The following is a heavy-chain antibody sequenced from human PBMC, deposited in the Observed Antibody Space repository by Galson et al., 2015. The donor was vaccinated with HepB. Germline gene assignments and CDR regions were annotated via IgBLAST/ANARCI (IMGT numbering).Heavy chain of an antibody. CDR2: VTHGGSG. J-gene: IGHJ6*02. CDR1: GESFSGYH. Sequence: ETLSLTCGVSGESFSGYHWSWIRQAPGKGLEWIGKVTHGGSGNYNPSLAGRVTISVDTSKSQLSLKMTSVTAADTATYYCARGRGRRLVTTYSYYGLDVWGQGTTVTVSS. V-gene: IGHV4-34*01. CDR3: ARGRGRRLVTTYSYYGLDV. D-gene: IGHD4-17*01.